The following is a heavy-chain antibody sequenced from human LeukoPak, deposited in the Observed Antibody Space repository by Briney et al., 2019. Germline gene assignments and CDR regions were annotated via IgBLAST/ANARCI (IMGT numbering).Heavy chain of an antibody. V-gene: IGHV4-31*03. J-gene: IGHJ4*02. CDR1: GGSISSGGYS. CDR2: IYYSGST. CDR3: ARRAVTPRYFDY. Sequence: SETLSLTCTVSGGSISSGGYSWSWIRQHPGKGLEWIGYIYYSGSTYYNPSLKSRVTISVDTSKNQFSLKLSSVTAADTAVYYCARRAVTPRYFDYWGQGTLVTVSS. D-gene: IGHD2-21*02.